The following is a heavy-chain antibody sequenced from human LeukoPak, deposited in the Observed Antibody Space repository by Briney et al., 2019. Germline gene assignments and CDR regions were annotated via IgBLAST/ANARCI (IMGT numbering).Heavy chain of an antibody. CDR3: ARERGSTSCPADY. D-gene: IGHD2-2*01. Sequence: SETLSLTCTVSGGSISSYYWSWIRQPPGKGLEWIGYIYYSGSTNYNPSLKSRVTISVDTSKNQFSLKLSSVTAADTAVYYCARERGSTSCPADYWGQGTLVTVSS. V-gene: IGHV4-59*01. CDR1: GGSISSYY. CDR2: IYYSGST. J-gene: IGHJ4*02.